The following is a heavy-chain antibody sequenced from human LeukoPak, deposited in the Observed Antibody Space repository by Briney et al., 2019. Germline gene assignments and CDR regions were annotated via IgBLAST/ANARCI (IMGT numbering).Heavy chain of an antibody. Sequence: GESLKISCKGSGYSFTSYWIGWVRQMPGKGLEWMGIIYPGDSDTRYSPSFQGQVTISADKSISTAYLQWSGLKASDTAMYYCARRYGYCSSTSCFNIGGWFDPWGQGTLVTVSS. CDR3: ARRYGYCSSTSCFNIGGWFDP. CDR2: IYPGDSDT. CDR1: GYSFTSYW. V-gene: IGHV5-51*01. J-gene: IGHJ5*02. D-gene: IGHD2-2*01.